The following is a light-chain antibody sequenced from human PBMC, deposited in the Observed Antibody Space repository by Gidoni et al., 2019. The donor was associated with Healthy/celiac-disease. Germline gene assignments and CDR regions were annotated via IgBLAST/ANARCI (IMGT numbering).Light chain of an antibody. V-gene: IGLV2-14*01. CDR3: SSYTSSSTPHYV. CDR1: SSDVGGYNY. CDR2: DVS. Sequence: QSALTQPASVSGSPGRSITISCTGTSSDVGGYNYVTWYQQHPGKAPKLMIYDVSNRPSGVSNRFSGSKSGNTASLTISGLQAEDEADYYCSSYTSSSTPHYVFGTGTKVTVL. J-gene: IGLJ1*01.